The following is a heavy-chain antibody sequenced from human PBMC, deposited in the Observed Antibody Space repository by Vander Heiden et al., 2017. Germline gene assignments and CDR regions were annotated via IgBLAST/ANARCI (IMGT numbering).Heavy chain of an antibody. Sequence: EVQLVESGGGLVQPGGSLRLPCAASVFLFSSYWMQWVRQAPGKGLVWVARINSEGRSTSYADSVKGRFTISRDNAKNTLYLQMNSLRAEDTAVYYCARVEYSSSAGDYWGQGTLVTVSS. CDR3: ARVEYSSSAGDY. CDR2: INSEGRST. J-gene: IGHJ4*02. CDR1: VFLFSSYW. V-gene: IGHV3-74*01. D-gene: IGHD6-6*01.